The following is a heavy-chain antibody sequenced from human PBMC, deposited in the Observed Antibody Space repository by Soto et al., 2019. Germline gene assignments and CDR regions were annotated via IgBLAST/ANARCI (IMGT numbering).Heavy chain of an antibody. CDR3: ARAPGSLWFGELSAGFDY. CDR1: GGSISSGGYY. CDR2: IYYSGST. D-gene: IGHD3-10*01. Sequence: LSLTGTVSGGSISSGGYYWSWIRQHPGKGLEWIGYIYYSGSTYYNPSLKSRVTISVDTSKNQFSLKLSSVTAADTAVYYCARAPGSLWFGELSAGFDYWGQGTLVTVSS. V-gene: IGHV4-31*03. J-gene: IGHJ4*02.